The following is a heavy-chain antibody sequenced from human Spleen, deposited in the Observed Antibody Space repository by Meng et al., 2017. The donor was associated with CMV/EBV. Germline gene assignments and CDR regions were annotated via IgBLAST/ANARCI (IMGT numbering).Heavy chain of an antibody. CDR2: IKQDGSEK. CDR3: ARDISIAAAGTEHYYYYGMDV. CDR1: GFTFTTYA. V-gene: IGHV3-7*01. D-gene: IGHD6-13*01. Sequence: GESLKISCAASGFTFTTYAMSWVRQAPGKGLEWVANIKQDGSEKYYVDSVKGRFTISRDNAKNSLYLQMNSLRAEDTAVYYCARDISIAAAGTEHYYYYGMDVWGQGTTVTVSS. J-gene: IGHJ6*02.